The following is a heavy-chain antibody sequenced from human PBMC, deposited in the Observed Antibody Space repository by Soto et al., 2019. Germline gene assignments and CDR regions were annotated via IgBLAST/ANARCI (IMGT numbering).Heavy chain of an antibody. V-gene: IGHV5-10-1*01. CDR3: VRDRYTLGLDY. J-gene: IGHJ4*02. D-gene: IGHD1-26*01. CDR1: GYSFTSYL. Sequence: GESLKISCKGSGYSFTSYLISWVRQMPVKGLEWMGRIDPSDSYTNYSPSFQGHVNISAEKSISTAYLQWRSLKASDTAMYYCVRDRYTLGLDYWGQGTLVTVCS. CDR2: IDPSDSYT.